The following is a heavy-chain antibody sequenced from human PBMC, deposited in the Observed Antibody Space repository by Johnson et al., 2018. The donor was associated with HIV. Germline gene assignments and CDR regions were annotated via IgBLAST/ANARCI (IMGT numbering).Heavy chain of an antibody. J-gene: IGHJ3*02. Sequence: VQLVESGGGLVQPGGSLRLSCAASGFTFSSYWMHWVRQDPGKGLVWVSRINSDGSSTSYADSVKGRFTISRDDSKNTLYLQMNSLTTEDTAVYYCTTPRPNWGWNAFDIWGQGTMVTVSS. CDR1: GFTFSSYW. CDR3: TTPRPNWGWNAFDI. D-gene: IGHD7-27*01. CDR2: INSDGSST. V-gene: IGHV3-74*01.